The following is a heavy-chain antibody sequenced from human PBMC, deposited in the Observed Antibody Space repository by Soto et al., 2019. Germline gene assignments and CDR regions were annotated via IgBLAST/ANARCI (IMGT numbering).Heavy chain of an antibody. CDR2: ISYDGSNK. Sequence: GGSLRLSCAASGFTFSSYAMHWVRQAPGKGLEWVAVISYDGSNKYYADSVKGRFTISRDNSKNTLYLQMNSLRAEDTAVYYCARDGPDYWGQGTLVTVSS. V-gene: IGHV3-30-3*01. CDR3: ARDGPDY. CDR1: GFTFSSYA. J-gene: IGHJ4*02.